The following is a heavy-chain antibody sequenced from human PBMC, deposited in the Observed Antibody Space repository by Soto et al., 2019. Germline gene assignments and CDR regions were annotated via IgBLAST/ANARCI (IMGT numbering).Heavy chain of an antibody. CDR2: IKSKTDGGTT. D-gene: IGHD6-19*01. CDR3: TPIAVAGYYYFDY. J-gene: IGHJ4*02. Sequence: EVQLVESGGGLVKPGGSLRLSCAASGFTFSNAWMNWVRQAPGKGLEWVGRIKSKTDGGTTDYAAPVTGRFTISRDDSKNTLYLQMNSLKTEDTAVYYCTPIAVAGYYYFDYWDQGTLVTVSS. CDR1: GFTFSNAW. V-gene: IGHV3-15*07.